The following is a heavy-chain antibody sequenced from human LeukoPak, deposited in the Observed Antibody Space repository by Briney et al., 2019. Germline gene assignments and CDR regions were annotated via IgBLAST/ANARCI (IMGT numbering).Heavy chain of an antibody. V-gene: IGHV4-34*01. CDR1: GGSFSGYY. Sequence: KPSETLSLTCAVYGGSFSGYYWSWIRQPPGKGLEWIGEINHSGSTNYNPSLKSRVTISVDTSKNQFSLKLSSVTAADTAVYYCARRPTYPIVVVPAARSIDYWGQGTLVTVSS. J-gene: IGHJ4*02. CDR2: INHSGST. CDR3: ARRPTYPIVVVPAARSIDY. D-gene: IGHD2-2*01.